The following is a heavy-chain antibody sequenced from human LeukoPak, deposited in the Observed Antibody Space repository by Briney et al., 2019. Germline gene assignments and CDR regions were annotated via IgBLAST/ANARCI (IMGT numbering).Heavy chain of an antibody. CDR3: AKDQHMGISGGDDY. CDR1: GFTFSDYA. Sequence: GGSLRLSCTASGFTFSDYAMNWVRRAPGKGLELVSGITGSGTTTYYADSVKGRFTISRDNSKNTLYLQMNSLRAEDTALYYCAKDQHMGISGGDDYWGQGTLVTVSS. CDR2: ITGSGTTT. V-gene: IGHV3-23*01. D-gene: IGHD3-10*01. J-gene: IGHJ4*02.